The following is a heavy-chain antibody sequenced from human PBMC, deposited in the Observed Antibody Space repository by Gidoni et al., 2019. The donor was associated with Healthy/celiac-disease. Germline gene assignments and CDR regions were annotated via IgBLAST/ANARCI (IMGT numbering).Heavy chain of an antibody. Sequence: QLQLQESGPGLVKPSETLSLTCTVPGGSISSSSYYWGWIRQPPGKGLEWIGSIYYSGSTYYNPSLKSRVTISVDTSKNQFSLKLSSVTAADTAVYYCARDRKDGSSRGYYYYGMDVWGQGTTVTVSS. CDR1: GGSISSSSYY. CDR3: ARDRKDGSSRGYYYYGMDV. V-gene: IGHV4-39*07. CDR2: IYYSGST. D-gene: IGHD3-10*01. J-gene: IGHJ6*02.